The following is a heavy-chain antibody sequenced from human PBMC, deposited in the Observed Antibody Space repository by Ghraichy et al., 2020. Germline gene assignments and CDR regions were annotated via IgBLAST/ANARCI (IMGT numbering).Heavy chain of an antibody. Sequence: LSLTWPSTGFTFGVYGMTWVRQAEGKGLDGVATISGAHNTYYADSARGRLTISADSSKNTLYLQMDRLRADDPAVYFCAKERSWLPVAQDAFDIWGQATMVSVSS. CDR3: AKERSWLPVAQDAFDI. J-gene: IGHJ3*02. D-gene: IGHD2-2*01. V-gene: IGHV3-23*01. CDR1: GFTFGVYG. CDR2: ISGAHNT.